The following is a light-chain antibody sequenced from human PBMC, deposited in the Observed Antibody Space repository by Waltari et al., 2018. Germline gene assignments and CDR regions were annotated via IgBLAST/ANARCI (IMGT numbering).Light chain of an antibody. CDR2: WAS. J-gene: IGKJ4*01. CDR3: QQYYITPLS. V-gene: IGKV4-1*01. CDR1: RSLFYSPNNKNY. Sequence: DVVMTQSPDFLAVSLGERATIHCKSSRSLFYSPNNKNYFAWYQQKPGQPPKVPLYWASTRESGVPDRFSGSGSGTDFTLTISSLQAEDVAIYFCQQYYITPLSFGGGTRVEIK.